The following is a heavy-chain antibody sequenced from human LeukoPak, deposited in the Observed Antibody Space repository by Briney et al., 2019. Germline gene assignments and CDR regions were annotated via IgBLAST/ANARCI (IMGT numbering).Heavy chain of an antibody. J-gene: IGHJ4*02. D-gene: IGHD5-18*01. CDR3: ARGATAMDPGSDY. Sequence: SETLSLTCTVSGGSISGSSYYWGWIRQPPGKGLEWIGEINHSGSTNYNPSLKSRVTISVDTSKNQFSLKLSSVTAADTAVYYCARGATAMDPGSDYWGQGTLVTVSS. CDR1: GGSISGSSYY. V-gene: IGHV4-39*07. CDR2: INHSGST.